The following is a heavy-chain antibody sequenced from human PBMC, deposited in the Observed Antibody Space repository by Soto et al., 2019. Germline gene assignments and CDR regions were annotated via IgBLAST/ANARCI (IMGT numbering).Heavy chain of an antibody. CDR3: ARQVVVVVASSADAFDI. Sequence: QVQLVESGGGVVQPGRSLRLSCAASGFTFSSYGMHWVRKAPGKGLEWVAVIWSDGSNKYYADSVKGRFTISRDNSKNTLYLQMNSLRADDTAVYYCARQVVVVVASSADAFDIWGPGTMVNVSS. J-gene: IGHJ3*02. CDR1: GFTFSSYG. V-gene: IGHV3-33*01. CDR2: IWSDGSNK. D-gene: IGHD2-15*01.